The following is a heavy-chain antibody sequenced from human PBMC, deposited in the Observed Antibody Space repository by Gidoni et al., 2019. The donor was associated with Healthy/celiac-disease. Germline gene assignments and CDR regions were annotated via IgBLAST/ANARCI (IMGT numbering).Heavy chain of an antibody. CDR2: IYYSGST. J-gene: IGHJ4*02. Sequence: QLQLQESGPGLVKPSETLSLTCTVSGYSISSSYYWGWIRQPPGKGLEWIGNIYYSGSTYYNPSLKSRVTISIDTSKNQFSLKLSSVTAADTAVYYCARPSQYGGYFYYFDYWGQGTLVTVSS. V-gene: IGHV4-39*01. D-gene: IGHD3-16*01. CDR3: ARPSQYGGYFYYFDY. CDR1: GYSISSSYY.